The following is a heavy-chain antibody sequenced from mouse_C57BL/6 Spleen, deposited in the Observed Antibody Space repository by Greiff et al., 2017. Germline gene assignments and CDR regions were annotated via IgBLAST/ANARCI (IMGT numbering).Heavy chain of an antibody. V-gene: IGHV1-82*01. CDR2: ISPGDGDT. Sequence: QVQLQQSGPELVKPGASVKISCKASGYAFSSSWMNWVKQRPGKGLEWIGRISPGDGDTNYNGKFKGKATLTADKSSSTAYMHLSSLTSEDSAVYFCAREAYYSNYGGFAYWGQGTLVTVSA. D-gene: IGHD2-5*01. CDR3: AREAYYSNYGGFAY. J-gene: IGHJ3*01. CDR1: GYAFSSSW.